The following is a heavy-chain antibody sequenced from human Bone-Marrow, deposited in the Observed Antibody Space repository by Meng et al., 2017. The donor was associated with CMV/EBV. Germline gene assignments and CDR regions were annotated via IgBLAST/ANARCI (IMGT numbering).Heavy chain of an antibody. D-gene: IGHD2-2*01. CDR1: GGTFSSYA. Sequence: SVKVSCKASGGTFSSYAISWVRQAPGQGLEWMGGIIPIFGTANHAQKFQGRVTITTDESTRTAYMELSSLRSEDTAVYYCARDRWSGGDCSSTSCYGYYYYGMDVWGQGTTVTVSS. V-gene: IGHV1-69*05. CDR2: IIPIFGTA. J-gene: IGHJ6*02. CDR3: ARDRWSGGDCSSTSCYGYYYYGMDV.